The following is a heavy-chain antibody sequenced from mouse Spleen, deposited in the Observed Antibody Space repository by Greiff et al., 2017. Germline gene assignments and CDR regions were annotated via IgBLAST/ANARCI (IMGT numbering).Heavy chain of an antibody. CDR2: INPSTGGT. J-gene: IGHJ3*01. CDR1: GYSFTGYY. V-gene: IGHV1-42*01. CDR3: ARGDYGSTVQAY. D-gene: IGHD1-1*01. Sequence: EVQLQQSGPELVKPGASVKISCKASGYSFTGYYMNWVKQSPEKSLEWIGEINPSTGGTTYNQKFKAKATLTVDKSSSTAYMQLKSLTSEDSAVYYCARGDYGSTVQAYWGQGTLVTVSA.